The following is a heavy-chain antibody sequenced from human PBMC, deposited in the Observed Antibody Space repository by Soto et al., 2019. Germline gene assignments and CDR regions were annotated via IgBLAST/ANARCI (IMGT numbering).Heavy chain of an antibody. CDR3: GTFGGSGSYSFDY. V-gene: IGHV4-59*01. CDR2: IYYSGST. D-gene: IGHD3-10*01. CDR1: GGSISSYY. Sequence: PSETLSLTCTVSGGSISSYYWSWIRQPPGKGLEWIGYIYYSGSTNYNPSLKSRVTISVDTSKNQFSLKLSSVTAADTAVYYCGTFGGSGSYSFDYWGQGTLVTVSS. J-gene: IGHJ4*02.